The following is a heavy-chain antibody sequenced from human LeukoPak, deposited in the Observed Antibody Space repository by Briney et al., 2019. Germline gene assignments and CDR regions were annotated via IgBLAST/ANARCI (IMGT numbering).Heavy chain of an antibody. V-gene: IGHV3-74*01. D-gene: IGHD2-21*02. CDR2: INSDGSST. J-gene: IGHJ4*02. CDR1: GFTFNNYW. CDR3: ARGSLLMNCGGDCYFDY. Sequence: GAPRVSCAAPGFTFNNYWMHSVRQTLEKGLVWVSRINSDGSSTPYAESVRGRFTTSRDNAKNTQYLQMNSLRVEDTAVYYCARGSLLMNCGGDCYFDYWGQGMLASVSS.